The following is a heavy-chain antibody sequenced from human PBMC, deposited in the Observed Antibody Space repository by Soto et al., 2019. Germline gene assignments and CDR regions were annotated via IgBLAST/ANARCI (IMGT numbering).Heavy chain of an antibody. CDR2: IYYSGST. D-gene: IGHD5-18*01. V-gene: IGHV4-31*03. Sequence: SETLSLTCTVSGGSISSGGYYWSWIRQHPGKGLEWIGYIYYSGSTYYSPSLKSRVTISVDTSKNQFSLKLSSVTAADTAVYYCARDPYSYGPPGGRYYYYMDVWGKGTTVTVS. CDR1: GGSISSGGYY. J-gene: IGHJ6*03. CDR3: ARDPYSYGPPGGRYYYYMDV.